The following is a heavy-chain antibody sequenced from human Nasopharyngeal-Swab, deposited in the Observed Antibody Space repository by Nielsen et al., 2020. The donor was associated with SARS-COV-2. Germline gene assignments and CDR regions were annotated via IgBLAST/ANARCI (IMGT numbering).Heavy chain of an antibody. J-gene: IGHJ4*02. CDR1: GGSISSYS. Sequence: SETLSLTCTVSGGSISSYSWSWIRQPPGKGLEWIGYIYYSGCTNYNPSLKTRVTISVDTPKTQLSLKLSSVNAADTAVYYCAGGPHVGSVNNWGQGTLVTVSS. CDR3: AGGPHVGSVNN. V-gene: IGHV4-59*01. CDR2: IYYSGCT. D-gene: IGHD3-10*01.